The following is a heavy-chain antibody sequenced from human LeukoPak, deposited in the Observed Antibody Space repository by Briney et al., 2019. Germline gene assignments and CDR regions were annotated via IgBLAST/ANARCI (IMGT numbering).Heavy chain of an antibody. CDR3: AKDSVYCSSTSCYVY. V-gene: IGHV3-9*01. CDR1: GFTFDDYG. CDR2: ISWNSGSI. J-gene: IGHJ4*02. Sequence: PGGSLRLSCAASGFTFDDYGMHWVRQAPGKGLEWVSGISWNSGSIGYADSVKGRFTISRDNSKNTLYLQMNSLRAEDTAVYYCAKDSVYCSSTSCYVYWGQGTLVTVSS. D-gene: IGHD2-2*01.